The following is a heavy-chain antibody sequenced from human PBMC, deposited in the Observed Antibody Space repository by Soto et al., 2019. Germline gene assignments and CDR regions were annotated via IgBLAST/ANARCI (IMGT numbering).Heavy chain of an antibody. J-gene: IGHJ4*02. CDR2: IIPIFGTA. D-gene: IGHD3-9*01. CDR1: GGTLSSYV. CDR3: ARDNTTDILTGYYRPPPPFDY. V-gene: IGHV1-69*13. Sequence: SVKVSCKASGGTLSSYVISWVRQAHGQGLEWMGGIIPIFGTANYAQKFQGRVTITADESTSTAYMELSSLRSEDTAVYYCARDNTTDILTGYYRPPPPFDYWGQGTLVTVSS.